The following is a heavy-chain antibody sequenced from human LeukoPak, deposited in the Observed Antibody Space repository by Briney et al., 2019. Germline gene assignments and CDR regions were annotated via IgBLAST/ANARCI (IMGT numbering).Heavy chain of an antibody. CDR2: INPNSGGT. D-gene: IGHD2-2*02. CDR1: GYTFTGYY. CDR3: AGLPGGLGYCSSTSCYTDDY. J-gene: IGHJ4*02. V-gene: IGHV1-2*02. Sequence: ASVKVSCKASGYTFTGYYMHWVRQAPGQGLEWMGWINPNSGGTNYAQKFQGRVTMTRDTSISTAYMELSRLRSDDTAVYYCAGLPGGLGYCSSTSCYTDDYWGQGTLVTVSS.